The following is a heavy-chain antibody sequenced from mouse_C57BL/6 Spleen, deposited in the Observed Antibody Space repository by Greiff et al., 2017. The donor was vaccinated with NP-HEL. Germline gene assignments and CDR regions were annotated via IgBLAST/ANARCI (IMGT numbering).Heavy chain of an antibody. CDR1: GFTFSDYG. Sequence: EVHLVESGGGLVKPGGSLKLSCAASGFTFSDYGMHWVRQAPEKGLEWVAYISSGSSTIYYADTVKGRFTISRDNAKNTLFLQMTSLRSEDTAMYMCERKDYDRYFDVWGTGTTVTVSS. V-gene: IGHV5-17*01. D-gene: IGHD2-4*01. J-gene: IGHJ1*03. CDR2: ISSGSSTI. CDR3: ERKDYDRYFDV.